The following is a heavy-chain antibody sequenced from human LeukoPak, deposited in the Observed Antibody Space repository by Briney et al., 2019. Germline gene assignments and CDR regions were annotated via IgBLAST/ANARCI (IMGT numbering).Heavy chain of an antibody. V-gene: IGHV4-30-2*01. D-gene: IGHD1-14*01. J-gene: IGHJ4*02. CDR3: ASQSGVSRTTDFDY. Sequence: NPSQTLSLTCTVSGGSISSGDYSWSWIRQPPGKGLEWIGYIYHTGSTYYNPSLRVRVTISVDRSKNQFSLKLSSVTAADTAMYYCASQSGVSRTTDFDYWGQGTLVTVSS. CDR2: IYHTGST. CDR1: GGSISSGDYS.